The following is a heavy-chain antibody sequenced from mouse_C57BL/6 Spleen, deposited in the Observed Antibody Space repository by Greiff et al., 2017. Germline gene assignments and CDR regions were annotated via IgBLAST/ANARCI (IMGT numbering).Heavy chain of an antibody. CDR3: ARREDYDEGWYFDV. CDR1: GFTFSSYG. J-gene: IGHJ1*03. CDR2: ISSGSSYT. Sequence: DVMLVESGGDLVKPGGSLKLSCAASGFTFSSYGMSWVRQTPDKRLEWVATISSGSSYTYYPDSVKGRFTISRDNAKNTLYLQMSSLKSEDTAMYYCARREDYDEGWYFDVWGTGTTVTVSS. D-gene: IGHD2-4*01. V-gene: IGHV5-6*02.